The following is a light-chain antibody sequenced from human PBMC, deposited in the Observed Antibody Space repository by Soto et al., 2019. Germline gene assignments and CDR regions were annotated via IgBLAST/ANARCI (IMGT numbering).Light chain of an antibody. Sequence: QSVLTQPASVSGSPGQSITISCTGTSSDVGGYNYVSWYQQHPGKAPKLMIYEVTNRPSGVSNRFSGSKSGNTASLTISGLQAEDEADYYCNSYATGSTWVFGGGTKLPVL. J-gene: IGLJ3*02. CDR2: EVT. CDR3: NSYATGSTWV. CDR1: SSDVGGYNY. V-gene: IGLV2-14*01.